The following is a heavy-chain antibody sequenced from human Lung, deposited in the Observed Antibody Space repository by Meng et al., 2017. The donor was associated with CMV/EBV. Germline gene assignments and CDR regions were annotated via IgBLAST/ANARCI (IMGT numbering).Heavy chain of an antibody. CDR1: GFPCGDYY. Sequence: GGPXRPXXAAPGFPCGDYYMSWIRKAPGKGLEWISYISGSGGDIFYGDSVEGRLPISRDNAKNPLYRQMNSLRAEDRAVYYCVRDILRPGITYYFDYWGPGTXVTVSS. D-gene: IGHD5-24*01. V-gene: IGHV3-11*04. CDR2: ISGSGGDI. CDR3: VRDILRPGITYYFDY. J-gene: IGHJ4*02.